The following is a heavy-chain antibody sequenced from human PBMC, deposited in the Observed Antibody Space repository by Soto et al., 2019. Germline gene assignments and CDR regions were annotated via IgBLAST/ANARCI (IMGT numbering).Heavy chain of an antibody. CDR1: GFTFSSYW. J-gene: IGHJ4*02. D-gene: IGHD2-15*01. CDR2: INSDGSST. V-gene: IGHV3-74*01. Sequence: PGGSLRLSCAASGFTFSSYWMHWVRQAPGKGLVWVSRINSDGSSTSYADSVKGRFTISRDNAKNTLYLQMNSLRAEDTAVYYCARGPPIVVVVAANFDYWGKGILVTVSS. CDR3: ARGPPIVVVVAANFDY.